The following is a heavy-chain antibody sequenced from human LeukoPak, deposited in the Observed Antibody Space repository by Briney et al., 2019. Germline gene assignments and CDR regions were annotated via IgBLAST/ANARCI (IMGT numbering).Heavy chain of an antibody. CDR2: IYYSGST. D-gene: IGHD2-2*01. CDR3: ARVTPAALAYYGMDV. Sequence: AETLCLTCTVSGGSISSYYWSWIRQPPGKGLEWIGYIYYSGSTNYNPSLKSRVTISVDTSKNQFSLKLSSVTAADTAVYYCARVTPAALAYYGMDVWGQGTTDTVSS. V-gene: IGHV4-59*01. J-gene: IGHJ6*02. CDR1: GGSISSYY.